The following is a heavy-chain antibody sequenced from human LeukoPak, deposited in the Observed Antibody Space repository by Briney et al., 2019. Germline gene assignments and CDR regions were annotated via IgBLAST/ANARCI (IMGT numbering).Heavy chain of an antibody. CDR3: AREQAYWFGP. J-gene: IGHJ5*02. CDR2: IYPAGTT. V-gene: IGHV3-53*01. Sequence: PGGSLRLSCAASVFTVSNSYMTWVRQAPGKGLEWVSFIYPAGTTSYADSVKGRFTISRDSSKNTLHLQMNSLRADDTAVYYCAREQAYWFGPWGQGSLVTVSS. CDR1: VFTVSNSY.